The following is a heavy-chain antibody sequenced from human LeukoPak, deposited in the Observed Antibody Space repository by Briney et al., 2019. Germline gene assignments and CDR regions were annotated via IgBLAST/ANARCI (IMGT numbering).Heavy chain of an antibody. CDR3: ARHYTSSGYHFDY. CDR1: GGSLSSSSYY. J-gene: IGHJ4*02. Sequence: PSETLSLTCAVSGGSLSSSSYYWGWVRQPPGKGLEWIGSIYYSGSTYYNPSLKSRVTISVDTSKNQFSLKLSSVTAADTAVYYCARHYTSSGYHFDYWGQGTLVTVSS. CDR2: IYYSGST. V-gene: IGHV4-39*01. D-gene: IGHD3-22*01.